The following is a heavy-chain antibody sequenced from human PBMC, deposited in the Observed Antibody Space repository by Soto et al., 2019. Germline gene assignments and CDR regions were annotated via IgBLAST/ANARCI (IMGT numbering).Heavy chain of an antibody. CDR3: AREFRKDPDYDFWSGYENGNYYYYGMDV. CDR2: IYTSGST. V-gene: IGHV4-4*07. J-gene: IGHJ6*02. D-gene: IGHD3-3*01. Sequence: QVQLQESGPGLVKPSETLSLTCTVSGGSISSYYWSWIRQPAGKGLEWIGRIYTSGSTNYNPSLKSRVTMSVDTSKNQFSLKLSSVTAADTAVFYCAREFRKDPDYDFWSGYENGNYYYYGMDVWGQGTTVTVSS. CDR1: GGSISSYY.